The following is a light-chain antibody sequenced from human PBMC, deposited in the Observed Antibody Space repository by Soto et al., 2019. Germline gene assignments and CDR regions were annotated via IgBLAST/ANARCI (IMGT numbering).Light chain of an antibody. Sequence: EIVLTQSPGTLSVSPGERATLSCRASQTISSNNLAWYQQKPGQAPSLLIYGTSSRATGIPDRFSGSGSGTDFTLNIRRLEPEDPAIYYCQQYGSWTFGQGTKVEIK. CDR3: QQYGSWT. CDR1: QTISSNN. V-gene: IGKV3-20*01. CDR2: GTS. J-gene: IGKJ1*01.